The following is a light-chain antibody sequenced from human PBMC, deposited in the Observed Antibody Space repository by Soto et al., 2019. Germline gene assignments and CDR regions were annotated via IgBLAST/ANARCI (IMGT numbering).Light chain of an antibody. J-gene: IGKJ4*01. CDR3: QQYNSWPPLT. V-gene: IGKV3D-15*01. CDR2: GAS. Sequence: EIVMTQSPATLSVSPGERATLSCRASQSVSSNLAWYQQKPGQAPRLLIYGASTRATGIPARLSGSGAGTEFTLTISSLQSEDFAVYYCQQYNSWPPLTFGGGTKVEIK. CDR1: QSVSSN.